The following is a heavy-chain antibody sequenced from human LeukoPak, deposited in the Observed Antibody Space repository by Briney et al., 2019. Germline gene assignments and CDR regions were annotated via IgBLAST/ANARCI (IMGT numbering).Heavy chain of an antibody. D-gene: IGHD3-10*01. J-gene: IGHJ4*02. CDR3: ARGGVDYYGSGTYYLMYYFDY. CDR2: ISGSGGST. Sequence: GSLRLSCAASGFTFSSYAMSWVRQAPGKGLEWVSVISGSGGSTYYADSVKGRFTISRDNSKNTLYLQMNSLRAEDTAVYFCARGGVDYYGSGTYYLMYYFDYWGQGALVTVSS. V-gene: IGHV3-23*01. CDR1: GFTFSSYA.